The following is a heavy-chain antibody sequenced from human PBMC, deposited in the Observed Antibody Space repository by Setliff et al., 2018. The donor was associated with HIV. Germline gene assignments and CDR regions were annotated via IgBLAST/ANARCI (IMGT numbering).Heavy chain of an antibody. D-gene: IGHD1-26*01. CDR1: GGTFSSFA. Sequence: VASVKVSCKTSGGTFSSFALSWVRQATGQGLQWMGWMSPKSGNTGYARKFQGRIIMRPDTSTDTVVLNMWSLRSDDTAMYYCARVHLLVGSTNFDLWGQGTLVTVSS. CDR3: ARVHLLVGSTNFDL. J-gene: IGHJ4*02. CDR2: MSPKSGNT. V-gene: IGHV1-18*01.